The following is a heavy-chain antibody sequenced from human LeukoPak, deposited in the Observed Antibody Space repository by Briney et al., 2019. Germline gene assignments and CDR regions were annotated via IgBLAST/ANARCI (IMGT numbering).Heavy chain of an antibody. CDR1: GFTFSSYN. Sequence: GGSLRLSCAASGFTFSSYNMNWVRQAPGKGLEWVSYISSSTTIYYADSVKGRFTISRDNAKNSLYLQMNSLRDEDTAVYYCARDNEVARLSYWGQGTLVTVSS. CDR2: ISSSTTI. V-gene: IGHV3-48*02. J-gene: IGHJ4*02. CDR3: ARDNEVARLSY. D-gene: IGHD6-6*01.